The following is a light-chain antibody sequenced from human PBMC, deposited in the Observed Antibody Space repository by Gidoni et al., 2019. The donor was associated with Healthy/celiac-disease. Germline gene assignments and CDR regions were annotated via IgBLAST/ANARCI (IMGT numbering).Light chain of an antibody. CDR1: SSNIGNNY. Sequence: QSVLTQPPSVSAAPGQKVTISCSGSSSNIGNNYLSWYQQLPGTAPKHLIYENTKRPSGIADRFSGSKSGTSATLGITGLQTGDEADYYCGTWDSSLSAWVFGGGTKLTVL. V-gene: IGLV1-51*01. J-gene: IGLJ3*02. CDR2: ENT. CDR3: GTWDSSLSAWV.